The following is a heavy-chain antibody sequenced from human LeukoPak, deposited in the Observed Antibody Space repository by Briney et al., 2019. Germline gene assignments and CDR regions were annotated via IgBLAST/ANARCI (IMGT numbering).Heavy chain of an antibody. CDR2: IYTSGSI. Sequence: SETLSLTCTVSGGSISGYYWSWTRQPPGKGLEWIGFIYTSGSINYNPSLKSRVTISVDTSKNQFSLKLSSVTAADTAVYYCARHGGGSSSWYSVGYWGQGTLVTVSS. CDR3: ARHGGGSSSWYSVGY. D-gene: IGHD6-13*01. CDR1: GGSISGYY. V-gene: IGHV4-4*09. J-gene: IGHJ4*02.